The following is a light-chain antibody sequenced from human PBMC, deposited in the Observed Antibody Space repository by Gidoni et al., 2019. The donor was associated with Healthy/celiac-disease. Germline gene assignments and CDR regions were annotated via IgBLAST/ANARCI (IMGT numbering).Light chain of an antibody. Sequence: DIVMTQSPAPLSVSPGERATLSCRASQSVSSNLAWYQQKPGQAPRLLIYGASTRATGIPARFSGSGSGTEVTLTISSLQSEDFAVYYCQQYNNWPPWTFGQGTKVEIK. CDR3: QQYNNWPPWT. CDR2: GAS. CDR1: QSVSSN. J-gene: IGKJ1*01. V-gene: IGKV3-15*01.